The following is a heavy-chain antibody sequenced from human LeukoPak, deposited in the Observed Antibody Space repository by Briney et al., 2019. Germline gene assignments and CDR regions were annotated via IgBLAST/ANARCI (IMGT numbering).Heavy chain of an antibody. CDR2: ISYDGSHK. V-gene: IGHV3-30*03. CDR1: GFTFSSYS. D-gene: IGHD3-16*01. Sequence: PGGSLRLSCAASGFTFSSYSMNWVRQAPGKGLEWVSVISYDGSHKYYADSVKGRFTISRDNSKNTLYLQMNSLRAEDTAVYYCARAPLGTPQPKYYFDYWGQGTLVTVSS. CDR3: ARAPLGTPQPKYYFDY. J-gene: IGHJ4*02.